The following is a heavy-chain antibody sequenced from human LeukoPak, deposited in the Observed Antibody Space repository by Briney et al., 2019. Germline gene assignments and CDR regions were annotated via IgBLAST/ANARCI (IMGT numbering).Heavy chain of an antibody. CDR1: GFTISSYA. J-gene: IGHJ4*02. CDR2: ISGSGGST. CDR3: ANGNYYGSGSYYNVDY. V-gene: IGHV3-23*01. Sequence: GGSLRLSCAASGFTISSYAMSWVRQAPGKGLEWVSAISGSGGSTYYADSVKGRFTISRDNSKNTLYLQMNSLRAEDTAVYYCANGNYYGSGSYYNVDYWGQGTLVTVSS. D-gene: IGHD3-10*01.